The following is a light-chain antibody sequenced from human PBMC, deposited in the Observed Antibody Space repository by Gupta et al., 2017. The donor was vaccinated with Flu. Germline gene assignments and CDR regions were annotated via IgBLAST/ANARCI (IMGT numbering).Light chain of an antibody. Sequence: QSVLTQPPSASGTPGQRVTISCSGGSSNIGRNTVNWYQQPPGTAPKLLIYSNYLRPSGVPDRFSGSKSGTSASLAISGLQSEDEADYYCAAWDDSLTVLFGGGTKLTVL. V-gene: IGLV1-44*01. J-gene: IGLJ2*01. CDR2: SNY. CDR1: SSNIGRNT. CDR3: AAWDDSLTVL.